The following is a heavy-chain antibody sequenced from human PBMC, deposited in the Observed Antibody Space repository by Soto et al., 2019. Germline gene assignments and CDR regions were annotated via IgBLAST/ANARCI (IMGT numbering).Heavy chain of an antibody. CDR1: GGSISSSSYY. D-gene: IGHD2-15*01. V-gene: IGHV4-39*01. Sequence: SETLSLTCTVSGGSISSSSYYWGWIRQPPGKGLEWIGSIYYSGSTYYNPSLKSRVTISVDTSKNQFSLKLSSVTAADTAVYYCARGFVVVVAATYYYYMDVWGKGTTVTVSS. CDR3: ARGFVVVVAATYYYYMDV. J-gene: IGHJ6*03. CDR2: IYYSGST.